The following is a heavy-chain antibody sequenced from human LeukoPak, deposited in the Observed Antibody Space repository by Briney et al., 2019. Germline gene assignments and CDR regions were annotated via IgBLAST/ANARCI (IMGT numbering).Heavy chain of an antibody. V-gene: IGHV3-21*01. J-gene: IGHJ4*02. D-gene: IGHD4-11*01. CDR3: ARRAGDYKHPFDY. CDR1: GFSFSTYA. CDR2: ITSSTGYI. Sequence: PGGSLRLSCAASGFSFSTYAMTWVRQAPGKGLEWVSSITSSTGYIYYADSVKGRFTISRDNAKNSLYLQMNSLRAEDTAVYYCARRAGDYKHPFDYWGQGTLVTVSS.